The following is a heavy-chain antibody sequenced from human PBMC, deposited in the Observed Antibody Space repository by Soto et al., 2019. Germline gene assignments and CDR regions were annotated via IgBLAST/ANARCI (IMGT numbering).Heavy chain of an antibody. CDR3: AHRFDFSNYVGFDS. V-gene: IGHV2-5*02. CDR2: IYWDDDA. J-gene: IGHJ4*02. Sequence: SGPTLVNPTQTLTLTRTFSGFSLDTGVGVGWVRQPPGKALEWLALIYWDDDARYNPTLKPRLTITKDTSRNQVVLIMRNMDPVDSATYFCAHRFDFSNYVGFDSWGQGALVTVSS. CDR1: GFSLDTGVG. D-gene: IGHD4-4*01.